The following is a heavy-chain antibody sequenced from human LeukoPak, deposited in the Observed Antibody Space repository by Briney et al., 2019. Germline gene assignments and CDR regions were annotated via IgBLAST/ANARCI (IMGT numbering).Heavy chain of an antibody. Sequence: GESLKISCKGSGYSFTSYWIGWVRQMPGKGLEWMGIIYPGDSDTRYSPSFQGQVTISADKSISTAYLQWSSLKASDTAMYYCARRALIETYYYDSSGLKGGAFDIWGQGTMVTVSS. J-gene: IGHJ3*02. D-gene: IGHD3-22*01. CDR3: ARRALIETYYYDSSGLKGGAFDI. CDR2: IYPGDSDT. CDR1: GYSFTSYW. V-gene: IGHV5-51*01.